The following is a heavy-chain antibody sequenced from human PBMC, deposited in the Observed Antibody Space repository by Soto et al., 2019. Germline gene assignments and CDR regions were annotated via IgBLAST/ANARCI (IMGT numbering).Heavy chain of an antibody. CDR3: ARVPKGQLWTFDY. J-gene: IGHJ4*02. CDR1: GFTFSNYD. Sequence: EVQLVESGGGLVHPGGSLRLSCAASGFTFSNYDMHWVRQATGKGLEWVSAIGTAGDTFYPGSVKGRFTISRENAKNSLYLQMTSLRAGETAVYYCARVPKGQLWTFDYWGQGTLVTVSS. CDR2: IGTAGDT. V-gene: IGHV3-13*01. D-gene: IGHD5-18*01.